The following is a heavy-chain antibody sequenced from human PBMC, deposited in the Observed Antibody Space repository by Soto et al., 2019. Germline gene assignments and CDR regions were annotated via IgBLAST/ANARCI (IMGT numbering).Heavy chain of an antibody. CDR1: GGSISSSNW. D-gene: IGHD3-22*01. V-gene: IGHV4-4*02. CDR2: IYHSGST. Sequence: QVQLQESGPGLVKPSGTLSLTCAVSGGSISSSNWWSWVRQPPGKGLEWIGEIYHSGSTNYNPSLKSRVTISVDKAKNQFSLKLSSVTAADTAVYYCARYYYDSSGYYYRPFDYWGQGTLVTVSS. CDR3: ARYYYDSSGYYYRPFDY. J-gene: IGHJ4*02.